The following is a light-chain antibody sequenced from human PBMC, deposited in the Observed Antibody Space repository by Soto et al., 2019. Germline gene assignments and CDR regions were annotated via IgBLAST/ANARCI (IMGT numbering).Light chain of an antibody. CDR2: DAS. V-gene: IGKV3-11*01. J-gene: IGKJ4*01. Sequence: EIVLTQSPATLSLSPGERATLSCRASQSVSSYFAWYQQKPGQAPRLLIYDASNRATSIPARFRGSGAGTDFTLTSSSLEPEDVAVYYRQQGSNWLTFGGGTKVEIK. CDR1: QSVSSY. CDR3: QQGSNWLT.